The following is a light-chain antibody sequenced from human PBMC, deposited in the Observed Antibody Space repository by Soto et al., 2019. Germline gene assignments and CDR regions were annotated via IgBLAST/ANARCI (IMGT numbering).Light chain of an antibody. J-gene: IGKJ5*01. Sequence: EIVLTQSPGTLSLSPGERATLSCRASQSVSSSYLAWYQQKPGQAHRLIIYGATRGATGIPDRFSGSGSGTDFTLTISRLEPEDFAVYYCQQYGSSPRVTFGQGTRLEIK. CDR2: GAT. V-gene: IGKV3-20*01. CDR1: QSVSSSY. CDR3: QQYGSSPRVT.